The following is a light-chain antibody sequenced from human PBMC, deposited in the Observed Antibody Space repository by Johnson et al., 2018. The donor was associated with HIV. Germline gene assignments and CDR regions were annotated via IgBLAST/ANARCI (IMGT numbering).Light chain of an antibody. Sequence: QSALTQPPSVSAAPGQKVTISCSGSSSNIGNNYVSWYQQLPGTAPKLLIYDNNKRPSGIPDRFSGSKSGTSATLGITGLQTGDEADYYCGPVDSSLSAGWVFGTGTKVTVL. J-gene: IGLJ1*01. CDR2: DNN. CDR1: SSNIGNNY. V-gene: IGLV1-51*01. CDR3: GPVDSSLSAGWV.